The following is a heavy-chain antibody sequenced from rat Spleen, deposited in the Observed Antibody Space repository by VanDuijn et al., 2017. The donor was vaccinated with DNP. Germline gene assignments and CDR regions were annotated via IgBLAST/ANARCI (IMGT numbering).Heavy chain of an antibody. V-gene: IGHV5S13*01. CDR1: GFTFINYG. J-gene: IGHJ2*01. D-gene: IGHD4-1*01. Sequence: EVQLVESGGGLVQPGRSLKLSCAASGFTFINYGMAWVRQAPTKGLEWVASISTVGDNSVYRDSVKGRFTISRDNAKNTQYLQMDSLRSEDTATYYCASLILRDSGYYFDYWGQGVMVTVSS. CDR3: ASLILRDSGYYFDY. CDR2: ISTVGDNS.